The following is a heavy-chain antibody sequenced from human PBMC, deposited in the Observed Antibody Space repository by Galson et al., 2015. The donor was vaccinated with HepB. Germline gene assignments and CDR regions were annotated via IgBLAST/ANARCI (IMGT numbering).Heavy chain of an antibody. D-gene: IGHD3-3*01. CDR1: GGTFSSYA. CDR3: ARVRGRITIFGPPGDAFDI. J-gene: IGHJ3*02. Sequence: SVKVSCKASGGTFSSYAISWVRQAPGQGLEWMGGIIPIFGTADYAQKFQGRVTITADESTSTAYMELSSLRSEDTAVYYCARVRGRITIFGPPGDAFDIWGQGTMVTVSS. CDR2: IIPIFGTA. V-gene: IGHV1-69*13.